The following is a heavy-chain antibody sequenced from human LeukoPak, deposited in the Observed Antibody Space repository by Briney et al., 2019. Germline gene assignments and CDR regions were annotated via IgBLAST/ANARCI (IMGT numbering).Heavy chain of an antibody. Sequence: PGGSLRLSCAASGFTFSSYSMNWVRQAPGKGLEWVSYISSSSSTIYYADSVKGRFTISRDNAKNSLYLQMNSLRAEDTAVYYCARDQYSSSWYALTDYYYYYMDVWGKGTTVTVSS. CDR2: ISSSSSTI. J-gene: IGHJ6*03. CDR1: GFTFSSYS. CDR3: ARDQYSSSWYALTDYYYYYMDV. D-gene: IGHD6-13*01. V-gene: IGHV3-48*04.